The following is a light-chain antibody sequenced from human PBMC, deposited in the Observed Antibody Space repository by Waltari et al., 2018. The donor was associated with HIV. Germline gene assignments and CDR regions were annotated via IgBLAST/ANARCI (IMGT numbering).Light chain of an antibody. J-gene: IGLJ3*02. CDR3: QSYDSSNFWV. CDR2: EDK. Sequence: NFMLTQPHSVSESPVKTVTISCTRSSGNIASNYVQWYQLRPGTSPTAVIYEDKQRPSGVPDRFSGSIDSSSNSASLTISGLKTEDEADYYCQSYDSSNFWVFGGGTKLTVL. CDR1: SGNIASNY. V-gene: IGLV6-57*01.